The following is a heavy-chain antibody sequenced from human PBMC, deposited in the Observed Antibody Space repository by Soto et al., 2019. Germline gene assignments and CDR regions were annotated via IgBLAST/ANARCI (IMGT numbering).Heavy chain of an antibody. CDR3: ARVGITIFGVVDGYQGLDGMDV. CDR1: GGTFSSYA. V-gene: IGHV1-69*12. D-gene: IGHD3-3*01. CDR2: IIPIFGTA. J-gene: IGHJ6*02. Sequence: QVQLVQSGAEVKKPGSSVKVSCKASGGTFSSYAISWVRQAPGQGLEWMGGIIPIFGTANYAQKFQGRVTMTADESTSTAYMELSSLRSEDTAVYYCARVGITIFGVVDGYQGLDGMDVWGQGTTVTVSS.